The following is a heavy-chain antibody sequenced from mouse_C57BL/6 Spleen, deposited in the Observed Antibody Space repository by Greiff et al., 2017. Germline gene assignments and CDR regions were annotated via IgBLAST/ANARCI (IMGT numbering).Heavy chain of an antibody. Sequence: EVQRVESGPGLVKPSQSLSLTCSVTGYSITSGYYWNWIRQFPGNKLEWMGYISYDGSNNYNPSLKNRISITRDTSKNQFFLKLNSVTTEDTATYYCARRDYYGSSLYWYFDVWGTGTTVTVSS. CDR1: GYSITSGYY. J-gene: IGHJ1*03. CDR3: ARRDYYGSSLYWYFDV. V-gene: IGHV3-6*01. D-gene: IGHD1-1*01. CDR2: ISYDGSN.